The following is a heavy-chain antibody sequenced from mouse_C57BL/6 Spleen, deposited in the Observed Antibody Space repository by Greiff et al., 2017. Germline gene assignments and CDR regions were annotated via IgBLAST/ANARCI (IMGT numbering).Heavy chain of an antibody. CDR1: GYTFTDYN. CDR3: ARPYYDYDIAY. CDR2: INPNNGGT. D-gene: IGHD2-4*01. J-gene: IGHJ3*01. V-gene: IGHV1-22*01. Sequence: EVKLVESGPELVKPGASVKMSCKASGYTFTDYNMHWVKQSHGKSLEWIGYINPNNGGTSYNQKFKGKATLTVNKSSSTAYMELRSLTSEDSAVYYCARPYYDYDIAYWGQGTLVTVSA.